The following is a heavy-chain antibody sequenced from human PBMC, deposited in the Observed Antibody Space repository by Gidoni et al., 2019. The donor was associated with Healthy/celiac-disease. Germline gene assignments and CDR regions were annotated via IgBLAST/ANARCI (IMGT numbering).Heavy chain of an antibody. J-gene: IGHJ6*02. V-gene: IGHV3-30*18. D-gene: IGHD2-15*01. CDR2: ISYDGSNK. CDR3: AKDKGYCSGGSCYSSPYYYYYGMDV. Sequence: QVQLVESGGGVVQPGRSLRLYCAASGFTFSSYGMHWVRQAPGKGLEWVAVISYDGSNKYYADSVKGRFTISRDNSKNTLYLQMNSLRAEDTAVYYCAKDKGYCSGGSCYSSPYYYYYGMDVWGQGTTVTVSS. CDR1: GFTFSSYG.